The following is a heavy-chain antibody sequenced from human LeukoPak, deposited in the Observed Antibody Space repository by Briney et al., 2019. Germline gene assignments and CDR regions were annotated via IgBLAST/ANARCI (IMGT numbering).Heavy chain of an antibody. D-gene: IGHD1-7*01. CDR1: GFTFSTYA. J-gene: IGHJ4*02. Sequence: GGSLRLSCAASGFTFSTYAMSWVRQAPGKGLEWVSAISGGGGTSYYAASVKGRFTISRDNSKNTLSLQTNSLRAEDTALYYCAKHPYNWDYFDEFWGQGTLVTVSS. CDR3: AKHPYNWDYFDEF. CDR2: ISGGGGTS. V-gene: IGHV3-23*01.